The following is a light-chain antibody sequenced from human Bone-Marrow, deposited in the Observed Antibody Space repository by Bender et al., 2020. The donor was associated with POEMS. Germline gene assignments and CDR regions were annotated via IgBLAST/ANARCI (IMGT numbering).Light chain of an antibody. CDR2: SDN. CDR3: CSHAGGRSWV. CDR1: SSNIGSNT. V-gene: IGLV1-44*01. Sequence: QSVLTQPPSASGSPGQRVTISCSGSSSNIGSNTVTWYQQLPRTAPKLLIYSDNQRPSGVPDRFYPFKSGTSASLAISALQAEDEADYYCCSHAGGRSWVFGGGTKVTVL. J-gene: IGLJ3*02.